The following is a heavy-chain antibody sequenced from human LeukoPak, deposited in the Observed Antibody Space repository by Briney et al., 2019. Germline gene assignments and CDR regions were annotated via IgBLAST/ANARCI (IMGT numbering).Heavy chain of an antibody. J-gene: IGHJ5*02. D-gene: IGHD5-12*01. Sequence: SVKVSCKASGGTFSSYAISWVRQAPGQGLEWTGGIIPIFGTANYAQKFQGRVTITTDESTSTAYMELSSLRSEDTAVYYCARVIGYSGYDSPWFDPWGQGTLVTVSS. CDR3: ARVIGYSGYDSPWFDP. CDR2: IIPIFGTA. V-gene: IGHV1-69*05. CDR1: GGTFSSYA.